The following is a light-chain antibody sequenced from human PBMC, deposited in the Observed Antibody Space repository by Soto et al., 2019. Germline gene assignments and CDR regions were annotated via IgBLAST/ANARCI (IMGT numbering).Light chain of an antibody. Sequence: EVVMTQSPATLSVSPGERVTLSCRASQSVISHLAWYLQKPGQAPRLLIYGASTRATGIPARFSGSGSGTEFTLTISSLQSEDFAVYYCPPYDNWPPLTFGGGTKVEIK. CDR1: QSVISH. V-gene: IGKV3-15*01. CDR3: PPYDNWPPLT. J-gene: IGKJ4*01. CDR2: GAS.